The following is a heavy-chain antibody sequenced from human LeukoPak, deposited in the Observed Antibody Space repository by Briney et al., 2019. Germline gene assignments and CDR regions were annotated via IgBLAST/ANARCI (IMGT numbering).Heavy chain of an antibody. V-gene: IGHV1-46*01. CDR1: GYTFTGYY. Sequence: ASVKVSCKASGYTFTGYYMHWVRQAPGQGLEWMGIISPSGGSTSYAQKFQGRVTMTRDTSTSTVYMELSSLRSEDTAVYYCASPDYGGTSPPFDYWGQGTLVTVSS. D-gene: IGHD4-23*01. CDR3: ASPDYGGTSPPFDY. J-gene: IGHJ4*02. CDR2: ISPSGGST.